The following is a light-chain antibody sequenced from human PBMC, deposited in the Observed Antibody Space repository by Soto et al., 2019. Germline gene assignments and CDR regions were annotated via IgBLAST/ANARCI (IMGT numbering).Light chain of an antibody. CDR1: STNVGTYQA. CDR2: EVS. Sequence: QSALTQPASVSGSPGQSVTISCTGTSTNVGTYQAISWYQQHPGKAPKLILYEVSQRPSGVSDRFSGSKSGNTASLTISGLQPEDEADYYCSSYTTSSTLVFGGGTKLTVL. CDR3: SSYTTSSTLV. J-gene: IGLJ2*01. V-gene: IGLV2-14*02.